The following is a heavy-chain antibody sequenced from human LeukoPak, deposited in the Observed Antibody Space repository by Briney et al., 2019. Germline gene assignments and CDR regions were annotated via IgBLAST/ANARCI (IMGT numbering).Heavy chain of an antibody. J-gene: IGHJ4*02. Sequence: ASVKVSCKASGYTFTAYYIHWVRQAPGQGLEWMGWINPNSGGTNYAQKFQGRVTMTRDTSISTAYMELSRLRSDDTAVFYWAREEVIAAAGPTLDYWGQGALVTVSS. D-gene: IGHD6-13*01. CDR1: GYTFTAYY. V-gene: IGHV1-2*02. CDR3: AREEVIAAAGPTLDY. CDR2: INPNSGGT.